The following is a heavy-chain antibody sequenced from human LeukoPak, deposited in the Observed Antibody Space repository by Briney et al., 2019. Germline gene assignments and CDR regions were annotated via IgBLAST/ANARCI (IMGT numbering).Heavy chain of an antibody. D-gene: IGHD3-22*01. CDR3: ARSRNYYDSSNFDY. Sequence: PSETLSLTCTVSGGSISSYYWSWIRQPPGKGLEWIGYIYYSGSTNYNPSLKSRVTISVDTSKNQFSLKLSSVTAADTAVYYCARSRNYYDSSNFDYWGQGTLVTVSS. CDR1: GGSISSYY. J-gene: IGHJ4*02. CDR2: IYYSGST. V-gene: IGHV4-59*01.